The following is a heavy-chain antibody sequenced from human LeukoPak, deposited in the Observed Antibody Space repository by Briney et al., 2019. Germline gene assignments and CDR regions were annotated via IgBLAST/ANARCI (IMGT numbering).Heavy chain of an antibody. J-gene: IGHJ3*02. CDR2: ISSSSSTI. D-gene: IGHD3-3*01. CDR3: ARDRTIFGVVNDAFDI. Sequence: PGRSLRLSCAASGFTFSSYSMNWVRQAPGKGLEWVSYISSSSSTIYYADSVKGRFTISRDNAKNSLYLQMNSLRAEDTAVYYCARDRTIFGVVNDAFDIWGQGTMVTVSS. CDR1: GFTFSSYS. V-gene: IGHV3-48*04.